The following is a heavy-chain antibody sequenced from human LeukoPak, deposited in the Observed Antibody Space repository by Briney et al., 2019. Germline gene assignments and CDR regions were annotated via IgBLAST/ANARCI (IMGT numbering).Heavy chain of an antibody. V-gene: IGHV1-18*04. CDR1: GYNFDRYG. Sequence: ASVKVSCKGSGYNFDRYGVNWVRQAPGQGLEWVGWISTYNGNTFYAQKFEGRVSMTTDTSTNTVYMDLRSLRSDDTAVYYCARGPSGYDWGILDYWGQGTLVTVSS. CDR2: ISTYNGNT. CDR3: ARGPSGYDWGILDY. D-gene: IGHD5-12*01. J-gene: IGHJ4*02.